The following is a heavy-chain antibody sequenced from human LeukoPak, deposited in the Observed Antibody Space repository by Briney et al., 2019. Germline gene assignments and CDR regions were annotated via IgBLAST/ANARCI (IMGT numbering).Heavy chain of an antibody. J-gene: IGHJ4*02. CDR2: INHSGST. CDR1: GGSFSGYY. Sequence: SETLSLTCAVYGGSFSGYYWSWIRQPPGKGLEWIGEINHSGSTNYNPSLKSRVTISVDTSKNQFSLKLSSVTAADTAVYYCARHLNQGRHYGSGSYGYWGQGTLVTVSS. CDR3: ARHLNQGRHYGSGSYGY. V-gene: IGHV4-34*01. D-gene: IGHD3-10*01.